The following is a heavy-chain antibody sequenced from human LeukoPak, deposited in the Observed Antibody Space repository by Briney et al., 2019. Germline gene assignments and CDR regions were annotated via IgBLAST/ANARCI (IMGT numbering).Heavy chain of an antibody. D-gene: IGHD6-19*01. CDR2: INAGNGNT. CDR3: ARVGRESSTGWLDY. V-gene: IGHV1-3*01. CDR1: GYTFTSYA. J-gene: IGHJ4*02. Sequence: ASVKVSCKASGYTFTSYAMHWVRQAPGQRLEWMGWINAGNGNTKYSQKFQGRVTITRDTSASTAYMELSSLRSDDTAVYYCARVGRESSTGWLDYWGQGTLVTVSS.